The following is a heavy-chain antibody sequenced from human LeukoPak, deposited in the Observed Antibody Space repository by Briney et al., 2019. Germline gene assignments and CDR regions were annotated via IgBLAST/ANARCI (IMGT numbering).Heavy chain of an antibody. Sequence: GGSLRLSCAASGFTFSSYWMSWVRQAPGKGLEWVANIKQDGSEKYYVDSVKGRFTISRDNAKNSLYLQMNSLRAEDTAVYYCARDRPQGPPYCGGDCYSGTDYWGQGTLVTVSS. CDR1: GFTFSSYW. V-gene: IGHV3-7*01. D-gene: IGHD2-21*02. J-gene: IGHJ4*02. CDR3: ARDRPQGPPYCGGDCYSGTDY. CDR2: IKQDGSEK.